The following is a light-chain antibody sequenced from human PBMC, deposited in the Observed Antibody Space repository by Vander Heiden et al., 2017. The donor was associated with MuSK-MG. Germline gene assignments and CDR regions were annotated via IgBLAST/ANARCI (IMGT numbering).Light chain of an antibody. J-gene: IGLJ2*01. V-gene: IGLV2-14*03. Sequence: QSALTQPASVSGSPGQSITISCIGTSSDVGSYVSWYQQHPGKAPKLMIYDVSNRPSGVSNRFSGAKSGNTASLTISGLQAEDDADYYCSSYMSDSTLVFGGGTKLTVL. CDR2: DVS. CDR1: SSDVGSY. CDR3: SSYMSDSTLV.